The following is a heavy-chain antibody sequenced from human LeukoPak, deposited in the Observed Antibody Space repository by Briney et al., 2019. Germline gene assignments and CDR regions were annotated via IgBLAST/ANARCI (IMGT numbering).Heavy chain of an antibody. CDR2: ITSGGGPA. J-gene: IGHJ4*02. CDR1: GFTFSSSE. Sequence: GSLRLSCAASGFTFSSSETNWVRQAPGKGLEWVSYITSGGGPAYYADSVKGRFTISRDNARNSLFLQMNGLRAEDTAVYYCARDQRWFGELDFWGQGTLVTVSS. V-gene: IGHV3-48*03. D-gene: IGHD3-10*01. CDR3: ARDQRWFGELDF.